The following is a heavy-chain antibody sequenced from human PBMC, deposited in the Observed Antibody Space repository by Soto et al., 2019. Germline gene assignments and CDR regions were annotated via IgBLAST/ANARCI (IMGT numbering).Heavy chain of an antibody. V-gene: IGHV4-30-4*01. CDR1: GGSISSGDYY. D-gene: IGHD3-3*01. CDR3: ARDRLEPYDFWSGCLN. Sequence: SETLSLTCTVSGGSISSGDYYWSWIRQPPGKGLEWIGYIYYSGSTYYNPSLKSRVTISVDTSKNQFSLKLSSVTAADTAVYYCARDRLEPYDFWSGCLNWGQGTLVTVSS. CDR2: IYYSGST. J-gene: IGHJ4*02.